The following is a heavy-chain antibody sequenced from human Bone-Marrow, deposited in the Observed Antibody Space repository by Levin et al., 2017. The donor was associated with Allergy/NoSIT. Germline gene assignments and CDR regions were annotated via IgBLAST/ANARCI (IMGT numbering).Heavy chain of an antibody. CDR2: IYYSGST. CDR3: ARDRKATAVAGTLDAFDI. Sequence: PSETLSLTCTVSGGSISSYYWSWIRQPPGKGLEWIGYIYYSGSTNYNPSLKSRVTISVDTSKNQFSLKLSSVTAADTAVYYCARDRKATAVAGTLDAFDIWGQGTMVTVSS. V-gene: IGHV4-59*01. CDR1: GGSISSYY. D-gene: IGHD6-19*01. J-gene: IGHJ3*02.